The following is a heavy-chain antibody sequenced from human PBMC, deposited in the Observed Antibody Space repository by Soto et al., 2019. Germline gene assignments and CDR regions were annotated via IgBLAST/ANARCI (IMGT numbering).Heavy chain of an antibody. CDR3: SRDSVAVAGTGAFDL. D-gene: IGHD6-19*01. J-gene: IGHJ3*01. CDR2: MWYDGSNK. CDR1: GFTFSSYG. V-gene: IGHV3-33*01. Sequence: QVQLVESGGGVVHPGWSLRLSCAASGFTFSSYGMHWVRQAPGTGLEWVAVMWYDGSNKYYADSVKGRFTISRDNSKNRLYLQMKILRAEDTAGYYCSRDSVAVAGTGAFDLWGQGTMVTVSS.